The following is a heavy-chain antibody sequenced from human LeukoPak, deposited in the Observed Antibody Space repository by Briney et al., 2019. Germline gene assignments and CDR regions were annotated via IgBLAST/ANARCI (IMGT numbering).Heavy chain of an antibody. Sequence: PAETLSLTCAVYGGSFSGYYWSWIRQPPGKGLEWIGEIDHSGSTNYNPSLKSRVTISVDTSKNQFSLKLGSVTSADTAVYYCARVKFYDSSGYYFGGQGTLVTVSS. CDR2: IDHSGST. V-gene: IGHV4-34*01. J-gene: IGHJ4*02. CDR1: GGSFSGYY. D-gene: IGHD3-22*01. CDR3: ARVKFYDSSGYYF.